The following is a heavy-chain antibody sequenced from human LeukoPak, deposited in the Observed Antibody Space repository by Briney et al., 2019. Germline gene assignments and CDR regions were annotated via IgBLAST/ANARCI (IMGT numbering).Heavy chain of an antibody. CDR1: GFTFSSYW. J-gene: IGHJ4*02. CDR3: AREVDIVATMWFGY. V-gene: IGHV3-7*01. D-gene: IGHD5-12*01. CDR2: IKQDGSEK. Sequence: GGSLRLSCAASGFTFSSYWMSWVRQAPGKGLEWVASIKQDGSEKYYVDSVKGRFAISRDNAKNSLYLQMNSLRAEDTAVYYCAREVDIVATMWFGYWGQGTLVTVSS.